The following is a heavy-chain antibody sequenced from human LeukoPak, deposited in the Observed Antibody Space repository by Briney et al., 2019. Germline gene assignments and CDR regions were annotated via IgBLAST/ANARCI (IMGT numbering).Heavy chain of an antibody. V-gene: IGHV4-34*01. CDR1: GGSFSGYY. CDR3: ATLPKFGAHFDY. D-gene: IGHD3-16*01. Sequence: SETLSLTCAVYGGSFSGYYWSWIRQPPGKGLEWIGEINHSGSTNCNPSLKSRVTISVDTSKNQFSLKLSSVTAADTAVYYCATLPKFGAHFDYWGQGTLVTVSS. CDR2: INHSGST. J-gene: IGHJ4*02.